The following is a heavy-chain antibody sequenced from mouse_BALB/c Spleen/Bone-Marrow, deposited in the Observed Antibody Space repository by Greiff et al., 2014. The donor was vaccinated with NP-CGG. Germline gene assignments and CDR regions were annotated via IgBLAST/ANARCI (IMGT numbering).Heavy chain of an antibody. V-gene: IGHV1-14*01. CDR2: INPYNDGT. CDR3: ARRRFITTAAWFAY. CDR1: GYTFTSYV. D-gene: IGHD1-2*01. J-gene: IGHJ3*01. Sequence: VQLQQPGPELVKPGASVKMSCQASGYTFTSYVMHWGKQKPGQGLEWIGYINPYNDGTKYNEKFKGKATLTSDKSSSTAYMELSSLTSEDSAVYYCARRRFITTAAWFAYWGQGTLVTVSA.